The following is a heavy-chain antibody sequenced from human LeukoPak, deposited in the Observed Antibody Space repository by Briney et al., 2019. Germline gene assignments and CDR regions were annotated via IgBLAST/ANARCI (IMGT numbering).Heavy chain of an antibody. CDR3: ARAPSRIVAGDTPWFDP. CDR1: GFTFSSYW. Sequence: GGSLRLSCAASGFTFSSYWMSWVRQAPGKGLEWVANIKQDGSEKNYVDSVKGRFTISRDNAKNSLYLQMNSLRAEDTGVYYCARAPSRIVAGDTPWFDPWGQGTLVTVSS. D-gene: IGHD6-13*01. CDR2: IKQDGSEK. J-gene: IGHJ5*02. V-gene: IGHV3-7*01.